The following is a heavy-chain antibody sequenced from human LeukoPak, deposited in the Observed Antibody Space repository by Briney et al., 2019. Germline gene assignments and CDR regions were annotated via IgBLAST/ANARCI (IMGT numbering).Heavy chain of an antibody. D-gene: IGHD2-21*02. CDR1: GGSISSYY. CDR2: IYYSGST. CDR3: ARVVTSSLYFFDY. V-gene: IGHV4-59*12. J-gene: IGHJ4*02. Sequence: SETLSLTCTVSGGSISSYYWSWIRQPPGKGLEWIGYIYYSGSTNYNPSLKSRVTISVDTSKNQFSMSLKSVTAADTAVYYCARVVTSSLYFFDYWGQGTLVSVSS.